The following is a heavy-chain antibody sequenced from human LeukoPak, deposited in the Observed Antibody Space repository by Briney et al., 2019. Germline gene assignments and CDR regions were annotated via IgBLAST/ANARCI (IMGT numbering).Heavy chain of an antibody. CDR3: AKATCSSTSCSIGAFDI. Sequence: PGGSLRLSCAASGFTFGDYTMHWVRQAPGKGLEWVSLISWDGGSTYYADSVKGRFTISRDNSKNSLYLQMNSLRTEDTALYYCAKATCSSTSCSIGAFDIWGQGTMVTVSS. J-gene: IGHJ3*02. V-gene: IGHV3-43*01. CDR2: ISWDGGST. D-gene: IGHD2-2*01. CDR1: GFTFGDYT.